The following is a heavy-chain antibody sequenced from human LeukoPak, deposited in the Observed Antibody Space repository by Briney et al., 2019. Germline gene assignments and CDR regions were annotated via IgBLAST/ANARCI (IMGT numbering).Heavy chain of an antibody. CDR3: ARHESRYDILTGYSPSYYFDY. V-gene: IGHV4-39*01. J-gene: IGHJ4*02. Sequence: SETLSLTCTVSGGSISSSSYYWGWLRQPPGKGLEWIGSIYYSGSTYYDPSLKSRVTISVDTSKNQFSLKLSSVTAADTAVYYCARHESRYDILTGYSPSYYFDYWGQGTLVTVSS. CDR2: IYYSGST. D-gene: IGHD3-9*01. CDR1: GGSISSSSYY.